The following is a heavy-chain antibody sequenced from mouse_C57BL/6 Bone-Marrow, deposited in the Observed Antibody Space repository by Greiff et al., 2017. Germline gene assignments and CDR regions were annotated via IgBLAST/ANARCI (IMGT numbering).Heavy chain of an antibody. Sequence: EVKLVESGGGLVKPGGSLKLSCAASGFTFSSYTMSWVRQTPEKRLEWVANISGGGGNTYYPDSVKGRITISRDKAYNTLYMQMRRLRYEDTALYYCARQESDYGGPWFAYWGQGTLVTVSA. CDR3: ARQESDYGGPWFAY. V-gene: IGHV5-9*01. J-gene: IGHJ3*01. CDR1: GFTFSSYT. CDR2: ISGGGGNT. D-gene: IGHD1-1*02.